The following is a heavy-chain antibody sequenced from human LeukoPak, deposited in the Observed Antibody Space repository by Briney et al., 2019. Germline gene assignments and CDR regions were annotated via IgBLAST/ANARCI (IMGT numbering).Heavy chain of an antibody. CDR1: GFTFTRHG. CDR2: VSASAYNT. Sequence: PGGSLRLSCEVSGFTFTRHGMSWFRQAPGKGPEWVSTVSASAYNTYYADSVQGRFIISRDNSKNTVYLQMNSLRAGDTAVYYCAKDGLLWFGELHFDYWGQGTLVTVSS. CDR3: AKDGLLWFGELHFDY. J-gene: IGHJ4*02. D-gene: IGHD3-10*01. V-gene: IGHV3-23*01.